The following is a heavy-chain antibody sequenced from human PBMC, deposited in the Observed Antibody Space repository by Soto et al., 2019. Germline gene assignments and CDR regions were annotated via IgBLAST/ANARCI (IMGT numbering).Heavy chain of an antibody. Sequence: EVQLVESGGGLVNPGGSLRLSCAASGFTFSYYPLHWVRRAPGKGLEWVSSISGVRDYIRYADSVKGRFAISRDNAKTSLYLQMNNLRADDTAVYYCTKGGIPRRYNIPKVDFDYWGQGSLVTVSS. J-gene: IGHJ4*02. CDR3: TKGGIPRRYNIPKVDFDY. CDR2: ISGVRDYI. D-gene: IGHD1-1*01. CDR1: GFTFSYYP. V-gene: IGHV3-21*04.